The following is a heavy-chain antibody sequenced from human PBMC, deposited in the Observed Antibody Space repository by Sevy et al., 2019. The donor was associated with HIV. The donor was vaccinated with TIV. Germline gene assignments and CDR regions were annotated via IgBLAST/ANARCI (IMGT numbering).Heavy chain of an antibody. CDR3: ARGPDTYDFWSGYYPDY. J-gene: IGHJ4*02. Sequence: ASVKVSCKASGYTFTSYDINWVRQATGQGLEWMGWMNPNSGNTGYAQKFQGRVTMTRNTSISKAYMELSSLRSEDTAVYYCARGPDTYDFWSGYYPDYWGQGTLVTVSS. D-gene: IGHD3-3*01. CDR2: MNPNSGNT. CDR1: GYTFTSYD. V-gene: IGHV1-8*01.